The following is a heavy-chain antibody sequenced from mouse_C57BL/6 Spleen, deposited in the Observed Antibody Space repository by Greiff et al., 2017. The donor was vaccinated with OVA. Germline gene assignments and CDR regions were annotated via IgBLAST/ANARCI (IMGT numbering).Heavy chain of an antibody. CDR1: GFSLTSYG. V-gene: IGHV2-2*01. CDR3: ASNLMDY. D-gene: IGHD6-1*01. Sequence: VMLVESGPGLVQPSQSLSITCTVSGFSLTSYGVHWVRQSPGKGLEWLGVIWSGGSTDYNAAFISRLSISKDNSKSQVFFKMNSLQADDTAIYYCASNLMDYWGQGTSVTVSS. CDR2: IWSGGST. J-gene: IGHJ4*01.